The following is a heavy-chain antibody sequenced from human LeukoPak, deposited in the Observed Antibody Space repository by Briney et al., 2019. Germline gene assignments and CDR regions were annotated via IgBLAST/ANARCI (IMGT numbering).Heavy chain of an antibody. V-gene: IGHV4-4*08. J-gene: IGHJ4*02. CDR3: ARGHYYDSSVYFDY. CDR1: GGSISSYY. D-gene: IGHD3-22*01. CDR2: IYTSGST. Sequence: SETLSLTCTVSGGSISSYYWSWIRQPPGKGLEWIGRIYTSGSTNYNPSLKSRVTISVDTSKNQFSLKLSSVTAADTAVYYCARGHYYDSSVYFDYWGQGTLVTVSS.